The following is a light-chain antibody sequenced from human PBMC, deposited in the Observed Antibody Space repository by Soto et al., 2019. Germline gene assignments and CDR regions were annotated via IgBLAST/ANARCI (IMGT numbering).Light chain of an antibody. CDR2: AAS. Sequence: AIQMTQSPSSLSASIGDRVTITCRASQDIRNELGWYQQKPGKAPKVLISAASSLEDGVPSRFSGSGSGSDFTLTISSLQPEDFATYFCLQDYNYPRTFGQGTKVEIK. V-gene: IGKV1-6*01. J-gene: IGKJ1*01. CDR3: LQDYNYPRT. CDR1: QDIRNE.